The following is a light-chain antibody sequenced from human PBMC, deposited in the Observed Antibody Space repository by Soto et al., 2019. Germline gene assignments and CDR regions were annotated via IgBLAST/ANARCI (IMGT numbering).Light chain of an antibody. CDR3: QQVNVYPST. Sequence: IHMTLSPSSLSASVGYRVTITCRASQGISNYLAWYQQKKGKAPNLLIYDASTLHSGVPSRFSGGGYGTDFNLTISSLQTEDFATYYCQQVNVYPSTFGGGTKVDIK. CDR1: QGISNY. J-gene: IGKJ4*01. CDR2: DAS. V-gene: IGKV1-9*01.